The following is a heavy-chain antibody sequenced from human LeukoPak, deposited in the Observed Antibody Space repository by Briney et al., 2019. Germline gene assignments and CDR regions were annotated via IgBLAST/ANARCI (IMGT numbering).Heavy chain of an antibody. V-gene: IGHV4-59*12. J-gene: IGHJ3*02. CDR2: IYSSGST. CDR1: GGSISSYY. Sequence: KASETLSPTSTVSGGSISSYYWSWIRPPPGKGLEWIGYIYSSGSTNYNPSLKSRVTIPVDTSKNQFSLKLSSVTAADTAVYYCARDGRYYYAFDIWGQGTMVTVSS. D-gene: IGHD1-26*01. CDR3: ARDGRYYYAFDI.